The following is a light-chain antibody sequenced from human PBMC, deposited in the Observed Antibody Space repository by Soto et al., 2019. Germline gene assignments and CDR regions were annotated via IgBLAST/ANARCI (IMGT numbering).Light chain of an antibody. Sequence: DIQLTQSPSSLSASVGDRVTITCRTRQGISSYLAWYQQKAGKAPKLLIYAASTLQSGVPSRFRGSESGTEFTLPSSSLQPEYFAAYHCAPINSYRLMFGGGTNVEIK. CDR3: APINSYRLM. CDR1: QGISSY. J-gene: IGKJ4*02. V-gene: IGKV1-9*01. CDR2: AAS.